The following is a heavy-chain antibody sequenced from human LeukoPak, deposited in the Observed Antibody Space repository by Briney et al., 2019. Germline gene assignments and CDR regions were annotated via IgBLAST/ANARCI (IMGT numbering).Heavy chain of an antibody. D-gene: IGHD5-18*01. J-gene: IGHJ4*02. CDR3: AKDLSDTALY. Sequence: GRSLRLSCAASGFTFSSYGMHWVRQAPDKGLEWVAVISYDGSNKYYADSVKGRFTISRDNSKNTLYLQMNSLRAEDTAVYYCAKDLSDTALYWGQGTLVTVSS. V-gene: IGHV3-30*18. CDR2: ISYDGSNK. CDR1: GFTFSSYG.